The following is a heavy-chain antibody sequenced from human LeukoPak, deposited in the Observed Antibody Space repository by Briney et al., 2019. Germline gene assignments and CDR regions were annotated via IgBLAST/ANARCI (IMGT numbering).Heavy chain of an antibody. J-gene: IGHJ3*02. CDR1: GGSISSSNW. V-gene: IGHV4-4*02. CDR2: IYHAGNT. D-gene: IGHD3-9*01. Sequence: PSETLSLTCAVSGGSISSSNWWPWVRQPPGKGLEWIGEIYHAGNTNYNPSLKSRVTISVNKSKNQFSLKLTSVTAAYTAVYYCARLFWHRGAFDIWGQGTMVTVSS. CDR3: ARLFWHRGAFDI.